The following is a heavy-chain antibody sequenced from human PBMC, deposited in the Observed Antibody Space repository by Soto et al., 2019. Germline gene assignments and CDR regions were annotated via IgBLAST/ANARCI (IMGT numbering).Heavy chain of an antibody. CDR2: IRSKPNSYAT. CDR3: TRDIDSPGY. J-gene: IGHJ4*02. D-gene: IGHD2-15*01. CDR1: GFTFSGSA. V-gene: IGHV3-73*01. Sequence: GGSLRLSCAASGFTFSGSAMHWVRQASEKGLGWVGRIRSKPNSYATEYAASVQGRFTISRDDSKNTAYLQMNSLKTEDTAVYYCTRDIDSPGYWGQGTLVTVSS.